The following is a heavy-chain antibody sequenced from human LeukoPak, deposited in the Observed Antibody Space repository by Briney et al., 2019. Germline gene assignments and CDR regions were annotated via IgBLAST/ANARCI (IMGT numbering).Heavy chain of an antibody. CDR3: ARDRITMVRGVKANWFDP. V-gene: IGHV1-2*02. CDR1: GYTFTSYG. Sequence: ASVKVSCKASGYTFTSYGISWVRQAPGQGLEWMGWINPNSGGTNYAQKFQGRVTMTRDTSISTAYMELSRLRSDDTAVYYCARDRITMVRGVKANWFDPWGQGTLVTVSS. D-gene: IGHD3-10*01. J-gene: IGHJ5*02. CDR2: INPNSGGT.